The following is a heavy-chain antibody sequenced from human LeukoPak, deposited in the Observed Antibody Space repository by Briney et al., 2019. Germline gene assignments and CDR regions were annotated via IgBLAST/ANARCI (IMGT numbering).Heavy chain of an antibody. D-gene: IGHD2-15*01. CDR2: ISWNSGSI. J-gene: IGHJ4*02. CDR1: GFTFDDYA. CDR3: AKDGDVRYCSGGSCHLGGGYFDY. V-gene: IGHV3-9*03. Sequence: GRSLRLSCAASGFTFDDYAMHWVRQAPGKGLEWVSGISWNSGSIGYADSVKGRFTISRDNAKNSLYPQMNSLRAEDMALYYCAKDGDVRYCSGGSCHLGGGYFDYWGQGTLVTVSP.